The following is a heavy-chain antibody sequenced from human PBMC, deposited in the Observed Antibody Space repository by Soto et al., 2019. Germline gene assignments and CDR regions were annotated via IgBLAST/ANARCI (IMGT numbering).Heavy chain of an antibody. CDR3: ARDRVAGGGMDV. J-gene: IGHJ6*02. V-gene: IGHV3-33*01. CDR2: IWSDGTNK. CDR1: GFTFSTYG. D-gene: IGHD3-3*01. Sequence: GGSLRLSCAASGFTFSTYGMHWVRQAPGKGLEWVALIWSDGTNKYYADSVKGRFTISRDNSKNTLYLQMNSLRAEDTAVYYCARDRVAGGGMDVWGQGTTVTVSS.